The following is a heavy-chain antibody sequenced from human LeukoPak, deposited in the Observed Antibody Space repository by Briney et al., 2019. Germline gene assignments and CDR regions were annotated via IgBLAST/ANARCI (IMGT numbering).Heavy chain of an antibody. CDR2: ISGSGGST. Sequence: PGGSLRLSCAASGFTFSSYAMSWVRQAPGKGLEWVSAISGSGGSTYYADSVEGRFTISRDNSKNTLYLQMNSLRAEDTAVYYCAKVSWYNWNDGYFDYWGQGTLVTVSS. V-gene: IGHV3-23*01. CDR1: GFTFSSYA. D-gene: IGHD1-1*01. J-gene: IGHJ4*02. CDR3: AKVSWYNWNDGYFDY.